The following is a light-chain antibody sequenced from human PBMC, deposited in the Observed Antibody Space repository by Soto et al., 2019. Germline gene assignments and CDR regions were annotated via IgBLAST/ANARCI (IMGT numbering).Light chain of an antibody. CDR1: QSVSSSY. CDR3: NQYGSSPYT. Sequence: EIVLTQSPGTLSLSPGERATLSCRASQSVSSSYLAWYQQKPGQAPRLLIYGGSIRATGIPDRFSGSGSGTDFTLTISKLEPEDFALYSCNQYGSSPYTFGQGTKLEIK. V-gene: IGKV3-20*01. J-gene: IGKJ2*01. CDR2: GGS.